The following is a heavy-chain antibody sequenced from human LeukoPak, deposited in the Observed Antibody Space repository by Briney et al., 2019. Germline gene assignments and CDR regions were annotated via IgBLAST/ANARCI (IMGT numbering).Heavy chain of an antibody. CDR3: TKREGPMSGSYDYFDP. Sequence: SETLSLTCGVYGGSLRTYYWTWVRQPPGKGLEWIGEVNHIGTTNYNPTLESRVTISVDTSKNQFSLKVTSVTAADTAMYYCTKREGPMSGSYDYFDPWGQGTLVTVS. J-gene: IGHJ5*02. V-gene: IGHV4-34*01. D-gene: IGHD1-26*01. CDR2: VNHIGTT. CDR1: GGSLRTYY.